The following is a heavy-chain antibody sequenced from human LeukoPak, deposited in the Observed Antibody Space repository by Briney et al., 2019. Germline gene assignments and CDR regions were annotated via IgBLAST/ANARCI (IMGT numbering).Heavy chain of an antibody. D-gene: IGHD3-10*01. J-gene: IGHJ3*02. V-gene: IGHV1-46*01. CDR2: INPSGGST. CDR3: ARDLVGYYGSGSYYISDAFDI. CDR1: GYTFTSYY. Sequence: ASVKVSCKASGYTFTSYYMHWVRQAPGQGLEWMGIINPSGGSTSYAQKFQGRVTMTRDTFTSTVYMELSSLRSEDTAVYYCARDLVGYYGSGSYYISDAFDIWGQGTMVTVSS.